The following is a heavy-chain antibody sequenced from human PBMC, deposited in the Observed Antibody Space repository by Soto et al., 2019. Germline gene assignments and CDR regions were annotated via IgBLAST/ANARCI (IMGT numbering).Heavy chain of an antibody. CDR1: GYTFTSYG. CDR3: ARPVSSSVSNYYYGMDV. Sequence: ASVKVSCTASGYTFTSYGISWVRQAPGQGLEWMGWISAYNGNTNYAQKLQGRVTMTTDTSTSTAYMELRSLRSDDTAVYYCARPVSSSVSNYYYGMDVWGQGTTVKVSS. D-gene: IGHD2-2*01. J-gene: IGHJ6*02. V-gene: IGHV1-18*01. CDR2: ISAYNGNT.